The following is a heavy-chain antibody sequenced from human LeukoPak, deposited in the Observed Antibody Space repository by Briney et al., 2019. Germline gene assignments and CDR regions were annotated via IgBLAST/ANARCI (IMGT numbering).Heavy chain of an antibody. CDR3: AKGYCSDTNCQTRLGLDY. J-gene: IGHJ4*02. V-gene: IGHV3-64*04. Sequence: GGSLRPSCSASGFTLNGYVMDWVRQAPGKGLEYVSAISINGGSPYYADSLKGRFTIPRDNSKNTLYLQMNILRAEDTAVYYCAKGYCSDTNCQTRLGLDYWGQGTLVTVSS. CDR1: GFTLNGYV. CDR2: ISINGGSP. D-gene: IGHD2-15*01.